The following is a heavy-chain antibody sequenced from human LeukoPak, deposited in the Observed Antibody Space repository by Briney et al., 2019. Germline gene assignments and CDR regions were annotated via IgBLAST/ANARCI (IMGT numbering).Heavy chain of an antibody. D-gene: IGHD6-19*01. CDR2: ISVSGGST. CDR3: ARVKGAVAGHFDY. V-gene: IGHV3-23*01. Sequence: PGGSLRLSCAASGFTFSSYAMSWVRQAPGKRLEWVSAISVSGGSTYYADSVKGRFTISRDNSKNTLSLQMNSLRAEDTDVYYCARVKGAVAGHFDYWGQGNLVTVSS. CDR1: GFTFSSYA. J-gene: IGHJ4*02.